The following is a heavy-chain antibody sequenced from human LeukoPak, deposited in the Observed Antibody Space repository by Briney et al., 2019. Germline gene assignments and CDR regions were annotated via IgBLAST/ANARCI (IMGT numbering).Heavy chain of an antibody. CDR2: MNPNSGDT. J-gene: IGHJ4*02. D-gene: IGHD3-16*01. Sequence: GASVKVSCKASGYTFTNYDINWVRQAAGQGLEWMGWMNPNSGDTGYVEKFEGRVTMTRDTSMNTAYMEMSSLRCEDTGVYSCTRSGFGGGVHFDYWGQGTPVTVSS. V-gene: IGHV1-8*01. CDR1: GYTFTNYD. CDR3: TRSGFGGGVHFDY.